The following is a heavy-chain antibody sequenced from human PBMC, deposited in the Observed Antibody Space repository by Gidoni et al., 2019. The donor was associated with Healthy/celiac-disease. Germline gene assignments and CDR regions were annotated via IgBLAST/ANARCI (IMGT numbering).Heavy chain of an antibody. CDR3: ARDSGDYYYYGIDV. CDR2: ISSSGSTI. J-gene: IGHJ6*02. CDR1: GVAFSSYE. D-gene: IGHD5-12*01. V-gene: IGHV3-48*03. Sequence: EVQMVESGGGLVQTGGSLRLSCAASGVAFSSYEVNWVRQDPGKGLEWVSYISSSGSTIYYEDSVKCRFTISRDNAKNSLYLQMNLLRAEDTAVYYCARDSGDYYYYGIDVWGQGTTVTVSS.